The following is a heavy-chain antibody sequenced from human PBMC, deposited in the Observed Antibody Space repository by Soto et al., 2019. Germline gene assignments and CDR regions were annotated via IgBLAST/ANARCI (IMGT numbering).Heavy chain of an antibody. CDR2: ITSSAIT. V-gene: IGHV3-23*01. D-gene: IGHD4-17*01. CDR3: AKRPAYGGYYFDY. CDR1: GFTLSSYA. Sequence: GSLRLSCAASGFTLSSYAMSWVRQAPGKGLEWVSGITSSAITYHADSVKGRFTISRDNSKNTLYLQMNSLRAGDTAVYYCAKRPAYGGYYFDYWGQGTQVTVSS. J-gene: IGHJ4*02.